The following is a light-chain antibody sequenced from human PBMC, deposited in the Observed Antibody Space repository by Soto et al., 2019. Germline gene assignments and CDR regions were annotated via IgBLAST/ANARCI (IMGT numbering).Light chain of an antibody. Sequence: DIQMTQSPSSLSASVGDRVTITCRASQSISSYLNWYQQKPGKAPKVLIYGVASLQGGVPSRFSGRGSGTDFTLTITSLQPEDFATYYCQQSYITPLTFGQGTKVEIK. J-gene: IGKJ1*01. V-gene: IGKV1-39*01. CDR3: QQSYITPLT. CDR2: GVA. CDR1: QSISSY.